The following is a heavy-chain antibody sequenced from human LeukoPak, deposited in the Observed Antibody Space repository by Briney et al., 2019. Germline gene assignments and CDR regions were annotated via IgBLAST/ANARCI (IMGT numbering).Heavy chain of an antibody. J-gene: IGHJ4*02. V-gene: IGHV4-34*01. D-gene: IGHD3-9*01. CDR2: INHSGST. Sequence: SETLSLTCAAYGGSFSGYYWSWIRHPPGKGLEWIGEINHSGSTNYNPSLKSRATISVDTSKNQFSLKLSSVTAADTAVYYCARDDILTGYYFDYWGQGTLVTVSS. CDR1: GGSFSGYY. CDR3: ARDDILTGYYFDY.